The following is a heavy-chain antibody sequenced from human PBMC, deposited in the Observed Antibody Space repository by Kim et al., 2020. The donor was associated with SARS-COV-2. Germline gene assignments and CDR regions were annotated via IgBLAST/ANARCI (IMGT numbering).Heavy chain of an antibody. Sequence: GGSLRLSCAASGFTVSTSFMSWVRQAPGKGLEWVSGIYTDGTTWYADSVKGRFTMSRDSSKNTLYLQMNSLRAEDTAVYYCAGEMNRLGSDNYHNHTCFDPWGQGTLVTVSS. CDR1: GFTVSTSF. J-gene: IGHJ5*02. V-gene: IGHV3-53*01. CDR3: AGEMNRLGSDNYHNHTCFDP. CDR2: IYTDGTT. D-gene: IGHD3-10*01.